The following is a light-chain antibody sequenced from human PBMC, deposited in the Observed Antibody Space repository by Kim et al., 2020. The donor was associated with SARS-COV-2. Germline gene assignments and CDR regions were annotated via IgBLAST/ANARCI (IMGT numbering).Light chain of an antibody. CDR2: QDS. Sequence: SYELTQPPSVSVSPGQTASITCSGDKLGDKYAWWYQQKPGQSPVLVIYQDSKRHSGIPERFSGSNSGNTATLTISGTQAMDEADYYCQAWDSSTVVFGGGTQLTVL. CDR1: KLGDKY. J-gene: IGLJ2*01. CDR3: QAWDSSTVV. V-gene: IGLV3-1*01.